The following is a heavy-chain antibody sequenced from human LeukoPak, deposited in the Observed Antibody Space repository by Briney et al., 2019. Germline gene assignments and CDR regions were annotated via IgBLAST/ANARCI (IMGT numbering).Heavy chain of an antibody. CDR2: FDPEDGET. V-gene: IGHV1-24*01. D-gene: IGHD6-19*01. Sequence: ASVKVSCKVSGYTLTELSMHWVRQAPGKGLEWMGGFDPEDGETIYAQKFQGRVTMTEDTSTDTAYMELSSLRSEDTAVYYCAKPPGEWLASENWFDPWGQGTLVTVSS. CDR3: AKPPGEWLASENWFDP. J-gene: IGHJ5*02. CDR1: GYTLTELS.